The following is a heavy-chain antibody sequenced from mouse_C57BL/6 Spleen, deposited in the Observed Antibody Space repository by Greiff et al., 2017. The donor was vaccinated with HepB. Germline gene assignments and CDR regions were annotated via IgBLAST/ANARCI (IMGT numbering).Heavy chain of an antibody. J-gene: IGHJ2*01. CDR3: ARPPYSNYYYFDY. CDR1: GFTFSDYG. CDR2: ISSGSSTI. Sequence: EVQRVESGGGLVKPGGSLKLSCAASGFTFSDYGMHWVRQAPEKGLEWVAYISSGSSTIYYADTVKGRFTISRDNAKNTLFLQMTSLRSEDTAMYYCARPPYSNYYYFDYWGQGTTLTVSS. V-gene: IGHV5-17*01. D-gene: IGHD2-5*01.